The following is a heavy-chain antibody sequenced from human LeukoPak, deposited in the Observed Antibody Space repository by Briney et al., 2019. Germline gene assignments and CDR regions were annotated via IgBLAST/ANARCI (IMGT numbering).Heavy chain of an antibody. J-gene: IGHJ4*02. CDR1: GGTFRSYA. D-gene: IGHD3-10*01. CDR2: IVPIFGTT. V-gene: IGHV1-69*05. Sequence: SVKVSXKASGGTFRSYAITWVRQAPGQGLEWMGRIVPIFGTTHYAQNLQGRATITTDESTGTAYMELSGLRSEDTAVYFCARSYGSGSFLDYWGQGTLVTVSS. CDR3: ARSYGSGSFLDY.